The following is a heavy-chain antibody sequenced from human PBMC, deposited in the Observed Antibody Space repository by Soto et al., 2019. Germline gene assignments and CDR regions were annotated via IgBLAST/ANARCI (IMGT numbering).Heavy chain of an antibody. D-gene: IGHD2-15*01. J-gene: IGHJ5*02. CDR1: GDSVSSNSAA. V-gene: IGHV6-1*01. Sequence: SQTLSLTCAISGDSVSSNSAAWNWIRQSPSRGLELLGRTYYRSKWYNDYAVSVKSRITINPDTSKNQFSLQLNSVTPEAEAVYYCARDTQGYCGGGSCSTGDWFDPWGQGTLVTVSS. CDR3: ARDTQGYCGGGSCSTGDWFDP. CDR2: TYYRSKWYN.